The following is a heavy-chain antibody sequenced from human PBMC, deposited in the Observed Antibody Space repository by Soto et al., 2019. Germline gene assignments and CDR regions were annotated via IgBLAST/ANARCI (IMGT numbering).Heavy chain of an antibody. Sequence: PSQTLSLTCAISGDRVSSNNAAWNWIRQSPSRGLEWLCRTYYTSKWYSDYALSVKSRMIINPDTSKNQFSLQLNSLTREDRDVYYCAWSSQWVEVGYCFVYGGQGTRVTVS. CDR2: TYYTSKWYS. D-gene: IGHD1-26*01. CDR1: GDRVSSNNAA. V-gene: IGHV6-1*01. CDR3: AWSSQWVEVGYCFVY. J-gene: IGHJ4*02.